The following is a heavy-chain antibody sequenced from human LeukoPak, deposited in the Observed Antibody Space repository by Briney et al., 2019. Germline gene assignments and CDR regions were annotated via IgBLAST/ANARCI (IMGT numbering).Heavy chain of an antibody. CDR1: GFTFSSYA. CDR2: ISSNGGST. Sequence: HPGGSLRLSCAASGFTFSSYAMHWVRQAPGKGLEYVSAISSNGGSTYYANSVKGRFTISRDNSKNTLYLQMNSLRAEDTAVYYCAKGGNWNYEVFWEKYYFDYWGQGTLVTVSS. D-gene: IGHD1-7*01. V-gene: IGHV3-64*01. CDR3: AKGGNWNYEVFWEKYYFDY. J-gene: IGHJ4*02.